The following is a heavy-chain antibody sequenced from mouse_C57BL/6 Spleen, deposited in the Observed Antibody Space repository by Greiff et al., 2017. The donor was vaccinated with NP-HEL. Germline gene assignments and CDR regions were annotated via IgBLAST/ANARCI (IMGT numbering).Heavy chain of an antibody. V-gene: IGHV1-82*01. CDR2: IYPGDGDT. J-gene: IGHJ4*01. D-gene: IGHD2-1*01. Sequence: VQLQQSGPELVKPGASVKISCKASGYAFSSSWMNWVKQRPGKGLEWIGRIYPGDGDTNYNGKFKGKATLTADKSSSTAYMQLSSLTSEDSAVYFCAKDIGAYGNWDYYAMDYWGQGTSVTVSS. CDR3: AKDIGAYGNWDYYAMDY. CDR1: GYAFSSSW.